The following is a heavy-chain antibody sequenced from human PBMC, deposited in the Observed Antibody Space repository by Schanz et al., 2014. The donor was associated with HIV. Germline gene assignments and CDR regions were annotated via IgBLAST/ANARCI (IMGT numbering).Heavy chain of an antibody. V-gene: IGHV3-30*03. Sequence: LQLVESGGGLVQPGGSLKLSCAASGFTFDSFGMHWVRQAPGKGLEWVAVISYDGRNKYQAASVKGRFTVSRDNAKNSLHLQMSRLGAEDTAVYYCARDLHDYGDARTDYWGQGILVTVSS. CDR3: ARDLHDYGDARTDY. J-gene: IGHJ4*02. D-gene: IGHD4-17*01. CDR2: ISYDGRNK. CDR1: GFTFDSFG.